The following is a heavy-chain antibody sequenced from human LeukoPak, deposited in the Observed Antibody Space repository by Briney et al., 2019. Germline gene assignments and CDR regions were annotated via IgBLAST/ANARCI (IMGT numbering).Heavy chain of an antibody. D-gene: IGHD2-2*02. V-gene: IGHV1-69*13. Sequence: ASVKVSCKASGGTFSSYAISWVRQAPEQGLEWMGGIIPIFGTANYAQKFQGRVTITADESTSTAYMELSSLRSEDTAVYYCARDLLGCSSTSCYRALGAFDIWGQGTMVTVSS. CDR2: IIPIFGTA. CDR3: ARDLLGCSSTSCYRALGAFDI. J-gene: IGHJ3*02. CDR1: GGTFSSYA.